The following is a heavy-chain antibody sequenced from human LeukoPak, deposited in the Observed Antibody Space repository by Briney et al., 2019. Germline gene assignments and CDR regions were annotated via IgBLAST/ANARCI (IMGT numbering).Heavy chain of an antibody. Sequence: SETLSLTCAVSGYSISSGYYWGWIRQPPGKGLEWIGSIYHSGSTYYNPSLKSRVTISVDTSKNQFSLKLSSVTAADTAVYYCARPIAPSSGYYYYMDVWGKGTTVTVSS. CDR1: GYSISSGYY. CDR2: IYHSGST. V-gene: IGHV4-38-2*01. CDR3: ARPIAPSSGYYYYMDV. D-gene: IGHD6-6*01. J-gene: IGHJ6*03.